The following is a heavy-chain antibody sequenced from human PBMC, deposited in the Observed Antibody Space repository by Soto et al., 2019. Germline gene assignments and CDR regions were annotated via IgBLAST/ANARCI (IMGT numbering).Heavy chain of an antibody. Sequence: PSETLSLTCTVSCGSISSYYWSWIRQPPGKGLEWIGYIYYSGSTNYNPSLKSRVTISVDTSKNQLSLKLSSVTAADTAVYYCARADSREEANWFDPWGQGTLVTVSS. V-gene: IGHV4-59*01. CDR2: IYYSGST. J-gene: IGHJ5*02. CDR3: ARADSREEANWFDP. D-gene: IGHD1-26*01. CDR1: CGSISSYY.